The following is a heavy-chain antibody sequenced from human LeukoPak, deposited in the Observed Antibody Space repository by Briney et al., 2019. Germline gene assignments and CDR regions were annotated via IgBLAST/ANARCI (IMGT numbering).Heavy chain of an antibody. J-gene: IGHJ4*02. V-gene: IGHV3-33*01. CDR2: IWYDGSNK. CDR1: GFTFSSYG. CDR3: ARDQSRYSSGWFQEY. Sequence: PGGSLRLSCAAAGFTFSSYGMHWVRQAPGKWREWVAVIWYDGSNKYYADSVKGRFTISRDNSKNTLYLQMNSLRAEDTAVYYCARDQSRYSSGWFQEYWGQGTLVTVSS. D-gene: IGHD6-19*01.